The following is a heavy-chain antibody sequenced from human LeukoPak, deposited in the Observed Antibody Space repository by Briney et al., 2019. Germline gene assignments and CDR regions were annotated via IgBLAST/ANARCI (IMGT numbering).Heavy chain of an antibody. CDR1: GFILRSYA. Sequence: GGSLRLSCVGSGFILRSYAMSWVRQAPGKGLQWVSSLGISGDYAWYAGSVKGRFTISRDSSKNTLYLQMNTLGAEDTAVYYCARGGGGNSDFLTPYTGASLGFDYWGQGARVTVSS. V-gene: IGHV3-23*01. CDR3: ARGGGGNSDFLTPYTGASLGFDY. CDR2: LGISGDYA. D-gene: IGHD3-9*01. J-gene: IGHJ4*02.